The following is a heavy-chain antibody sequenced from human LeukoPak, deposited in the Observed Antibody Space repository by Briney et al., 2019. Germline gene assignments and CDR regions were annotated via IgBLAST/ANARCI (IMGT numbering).Heavy chain of an antibody. D-gene: IGHD3-16*02. Sequence: GGSLRLSCAASGFTFSSYGMHWVRQAPGKGLEWVAVISYDGSNKYYADSVKGRFTISRDNSKNTLYLQMNSLRAEDTAVYYCAKDLDYVWGSYRYTPIDYWGQGTLVTVSS. J-gene: IGHJ4*02. CDR3: AKDLDYVWGSYRYTPIDY. CDR2: ISYDGSNK. V-gene: IGHV3-30*18. CDR1: GFTFSSYG.